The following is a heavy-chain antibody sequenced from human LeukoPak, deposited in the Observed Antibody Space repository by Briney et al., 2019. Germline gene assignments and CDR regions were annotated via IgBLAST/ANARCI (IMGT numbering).Heavy chain of an antibody. J-gene: IGHJ4*02. Sequence: PGGSLRLSCAASGFTFSSYWMSWVRQAPGKGLEWVANIKQDGSEKYYVDSVKGRFTISRDNAKNSLYLQMNSLRAEDTAVYYCARGISGWYGYYFDHWGQGTLVTVSS. CDR1: GFTFSSYW. CDR2: IKQDGSEK. V-gene: IGHV3-7*01. CDR3: ARGISGWYGYYFDH. D-gene: IGHD6-19*01.